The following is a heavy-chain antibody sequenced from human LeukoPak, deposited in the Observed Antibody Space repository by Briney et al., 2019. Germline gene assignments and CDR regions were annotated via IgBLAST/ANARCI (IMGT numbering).Heavy chain of an antibody. J-gene: IGHJ4*02. D-gene: IGHD5-12*01. CDR3: VRGGYGPDY. CDR2: IKQDGSVK. V-gene: IGHV3-7*03. CDR1: RFTFSTYW. Sequence: GGSLRLSCAASRFTFSTYWLSWVRQAPGKGLEWVANIKQDGSVKNYVDSVKGRFTISRDNAKNSLYLQMNSLRADDTAMYYCVRGGYGPDYWGQGTLVTVSS.